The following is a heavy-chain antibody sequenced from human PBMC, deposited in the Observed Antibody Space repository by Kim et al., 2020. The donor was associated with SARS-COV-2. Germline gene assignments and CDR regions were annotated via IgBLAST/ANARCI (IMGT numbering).Heavy chain of an antibody. Sequence: GGSLRLSCAASGFTFSNAWMSWVRQAPGKGLEWVGRIKSKTDGGTTDYAAPVKGRFTISRDDSKNTLYLQMNSLKTEDTAVYYCTTDRRPYDYVWGESADAFDIWGQGPMVTVSS. CDR2: IKSKTDGGTT. D-gene: IGHD3-16*01. CDR3: TTDRRPYDYVWGESADAFDI. V-gene: IGHV3-15*01. CDR1: GFTFSNAW. J-gene: IGHJ3*02.